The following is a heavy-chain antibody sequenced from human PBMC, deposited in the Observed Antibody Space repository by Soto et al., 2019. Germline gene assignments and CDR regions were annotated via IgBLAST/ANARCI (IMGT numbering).Heavy chain of an antibody. V-gene: IGHV4-30-4*01. J-gene: IGHJ4*02. Sequence: SETLSLTCTVSGGSISSGDYYWSWIRQPPGKGLEWIGYIYYSGSTYYNPSLKSRVTISVDTSKNQFSLKLSSVTAADTAVYYCARDRRAPAAPFDYWGQGTLVTVSS. CDR3: ARDRRAPAAPFDY. D-gene: IGHD2-2*01. CDR1: GGSISSGDYY. CDR2: IYYSGST.